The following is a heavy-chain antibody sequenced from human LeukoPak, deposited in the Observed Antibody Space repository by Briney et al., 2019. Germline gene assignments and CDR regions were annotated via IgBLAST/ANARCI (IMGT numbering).Heavy chain of an antibody. CDR1: GYTFTVHY. J-gene: IGHJ4*02. Sequence: GASLKVSCKASGYTFTVHYLHWLRQAPGQGLEWMGWIKPDSGVTNFAQNFQGRVTMTSDTSINTAYMELSSLTSDDTAMYYCARDHDYGPDYWGQGTLSPSPQ. CDR3: ARDHDYGPDY. CDR2: IKPDSGVT. V-gene: IGHV1-2*02. D-gene: IGHD4/OR15-4a*01.